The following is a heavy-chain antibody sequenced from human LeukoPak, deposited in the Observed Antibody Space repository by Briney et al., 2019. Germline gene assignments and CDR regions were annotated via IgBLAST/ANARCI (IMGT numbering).Heavy chain of an antibody. J-gene: IGHJ5*02. Sequence: SETLSLTCTVSGGSISNYYWDWIRQPPGKGLEWIGSIYYSGNTYHNPSLKSRVTISVDTSKNQFSLKLSSMTAADTAVYYCARHLRXIAAENWFDPWGQGTLVTVSS. V-gene: IGHV4-39*01. CDR1: GGSISNYY. CDR3: ARHLRXIAAENWFDP. D-gene: IGHD6-13*01. CDR2: IYYSGNT.